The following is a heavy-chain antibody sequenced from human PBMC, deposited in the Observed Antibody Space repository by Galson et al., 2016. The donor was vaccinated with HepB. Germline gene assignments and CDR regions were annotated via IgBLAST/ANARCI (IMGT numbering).Heavy chain of an antibody. Sequence: SETLSLTCTVSGGSISSSRYYWGWIRQPPGKGLEWIGSISYSGSTYYRPSLKSRVTISVDTSKNQFSLKLSSVTAADTAVYYCARDYRGDSFYYYGLDVWGQGTTVTVSS. J-gene: IGHJ6*02. CDR3: ARDYRGDSFYYYGLDV. CDR1: GGSISSSRYY. D-gene: IGHD2-15*01. CDR2: ISYSGST. V-gene: IGHV4-39*07.